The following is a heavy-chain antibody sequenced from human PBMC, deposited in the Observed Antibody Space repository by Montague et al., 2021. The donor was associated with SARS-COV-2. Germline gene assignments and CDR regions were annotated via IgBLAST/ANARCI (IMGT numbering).Heavy chain of an antibody. CDR1: GDSVSSTSAS. V-gene: IGHV6-1*01. Sequence: CAISGDSVSSTSASWNWIRQSPSRGLEWLGRTYYRSWWRSQYLGSLESRITISGDTSKYQFSLQLNSVTPEDTAVYYCASAFYGDHWAFDVWGQGTMVTVSS. CDR2: TYYRSWWRS. D-gene: IGHD3-3*02. J-gene: IGHJ3*01. CDR3: ASAFYGDHWAFDV.